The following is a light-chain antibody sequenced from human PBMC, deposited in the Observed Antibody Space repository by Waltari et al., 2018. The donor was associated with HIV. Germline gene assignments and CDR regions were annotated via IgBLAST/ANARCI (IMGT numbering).Light chain of an antibody. V-gene: IGLV1-44*01. CDR2: TNN. J-gene: IGLJ2*01. CDR1: SSNIDVNS. Sequence: QSVLTQPPSASGTPGQRVTISCSGSSSNIDVNSVNWYQQLPGTAPKLLIYTNNQRPSRVPDRVSGSKSGTSASLAISGLQSEDEADYYCVVWDDSLNGPVFGGGTKLTVL. CDR3: VVWDDSLNGPV.